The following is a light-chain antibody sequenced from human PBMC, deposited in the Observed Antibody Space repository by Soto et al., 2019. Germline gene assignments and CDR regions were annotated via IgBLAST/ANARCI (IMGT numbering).Light chain of an antibody. CDR1: QTIASRY. Sequence: EIVLTQSPGTLSLSPGERATLSCRASQTIASRYLAWYQHQPGQAPRLLIYRTFARAPGIPDTFSGGGSVTDFTLGSSSLELEDFAVDYCQHYDTSPSTFGQGTRL. J-gene: IGKJ5*01. CDR2: RTF. CDR3: QHYDTSPST. V-gene: IGKV3-20*01.